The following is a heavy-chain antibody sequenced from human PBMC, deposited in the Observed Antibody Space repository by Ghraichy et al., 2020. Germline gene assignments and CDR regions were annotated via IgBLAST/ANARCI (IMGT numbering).Heavy chain of an antibody. D-gene: IGHD3-10*01. Sequence: SETLSLTCTVSGGSISSSSYYWGWIRQPPGKGLEWIGSIYYSGSTYYNPSLKSRVTISVDTSKNQFSLKLSSVTAADTAVYYCARQKEYYYGSGSSTDTPSDYWGQGTLVTVSS. CDR2: IYYSGST. CDR3: ARQKEYYYGSGSSTDTPSDY. J-gene: IGHJ4*02. V-gene: IGHV4-39*01. CDR1: GGSISSSSYY.